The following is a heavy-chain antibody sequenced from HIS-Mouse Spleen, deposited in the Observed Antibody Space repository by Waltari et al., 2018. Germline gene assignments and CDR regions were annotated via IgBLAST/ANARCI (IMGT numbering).Heavy chain of an antibody. J-gene: IGHJ2*01. CDR3: AREIPYSSSWYDWYFDL. V-gene: IGHV4-39*07. CDR1: GGPISSSSYY. Sequence: QLQLQESGPGLVKPSETLSLTCTGSGGPISSSSYYWGRIRQPPRKGLEWLGSIYYSGRTYYNPSLKSRVTISVDTSKNQFSLKLSSVTAADTAVYYCAREIPYSSSWYDWYFDLWGRGTLVTVSS. D-gene: IGHD6-13*01. CDR2: IYYSGRT.